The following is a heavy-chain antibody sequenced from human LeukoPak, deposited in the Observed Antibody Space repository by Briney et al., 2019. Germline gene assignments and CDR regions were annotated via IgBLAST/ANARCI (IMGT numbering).Heavy chain of an antibody. CDR3: ARASLSISGYANDY. CDR2: ISAYNGNT. Sequence: ASVKVSCKASGYTFTSYGISWVRQAPGQGLEWMGWISAYNGNTNYAQKFQGRVTMTRDTSISTAYMELSRLRSDDTAVYYCARASLSISGYANDYWGQGTLVTVSS. D-gene: IGHD5-12*01. CDR1: GYTFTSYG. J-gene: IGHJ4*02. V-gene: IGHV1-18*01.